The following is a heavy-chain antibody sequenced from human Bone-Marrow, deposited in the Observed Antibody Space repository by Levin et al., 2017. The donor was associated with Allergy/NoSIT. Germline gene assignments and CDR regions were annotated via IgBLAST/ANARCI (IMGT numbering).Heavy chain of an antibody. J-gene: IGHJ4*02. V-gene: IGHV4-59*01. D-gene: IGHD6-13*01. CDR3: ATGRTWYEGFYFDN. CDR1: RNFLSSKY. Sequence: SETLSLTCTVSRNFLSSKYWTWIRQSPGKGLEWIGYILYGGGTNYNPSLKSRVTISADTSKNEFSLNLRSMTTADTAIFSCATGRTWYEGFYFDNWGQGTLITVSS. CDR2: ILYGGGT.